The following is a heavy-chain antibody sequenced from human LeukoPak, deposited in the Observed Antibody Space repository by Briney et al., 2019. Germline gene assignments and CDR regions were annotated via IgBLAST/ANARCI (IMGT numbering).Heavy chain of an antibody. D-gene: IGHD6-13*01. Sequence: PGGSLRLSCAASGFTFDDYAMHWVRQAPGKGLEWVSGISWNSGSIGYADSVKGRFTISRDNAKNSLYLQMNSLRAEDTALYYCAKDLSAAGTYWGQGTLVTVSS. CDR3: AKDLSAAGTY. CDR2: ISWNSGSI. J-gene: IGHJ4*02. CDR1: GFTFDDYA. V-gene: IGHV3-9*01.